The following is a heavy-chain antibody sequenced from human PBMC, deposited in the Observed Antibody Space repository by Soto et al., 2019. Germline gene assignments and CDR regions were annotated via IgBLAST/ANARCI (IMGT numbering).Heavy chain of an antibody. V-gene: IGHV3-23*01. CDR1: GFTFSSYA. D-gene: IGHD6-13*01. CDR2: ISGSGGST. CDR3: AKGGSSSWWRAEYFQH. J-gene: IGHJ1*01. Sequence: GGSLRLSCAASGFTFSSYATSWVGQSPGKGLEWVSAISGSGGSTYYAGSVKGRFTISRDNSKNTLYLQMNSLRAEDTAVYYCAKGGSSSWWRAEYFQHWGQGTLVTVSS.